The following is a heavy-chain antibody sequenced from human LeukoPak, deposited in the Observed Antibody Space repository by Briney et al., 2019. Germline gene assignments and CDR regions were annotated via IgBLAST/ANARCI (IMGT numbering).Heavy chain of an antibody. J-gene: IGHJ5*02. D-gene: IGHD3-10*01. Sequence: PGGSLRLSCAASGFTFSCYAMSWVRQAPGKGLEWVSAISGSGGSTYYADSVKGRFTISRDNSKNTLYLQMNSLRAEDTAVYYCAKDLLFGSGSYRKPLNWFDPWGQGTLVTVSS. V-gene: IGHV3-23*01. CDR1: GFTFSCYA. CDR3: AKDLLFGSGSYRKPLNWFDP. CDR2: ISGSGGST.